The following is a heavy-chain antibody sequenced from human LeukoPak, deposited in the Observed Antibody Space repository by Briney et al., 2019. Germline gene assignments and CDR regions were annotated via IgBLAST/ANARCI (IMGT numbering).Heavy chain of an antibody. V-gene: IGHV4-39*07. CDR3: ATTPYYDILTGYSDRDY. D-gene: IGHD3-9*01. CDR2: IYYSGST. J-gene: IGHJ4*02. CDR1: GGSISSRNYY. Sequence: SETLSLTCTVSGGSISSRNYYWAWIRQPPGKGLEWIGSIYYSGSTYYKSSLKSRVTLSVDTSQNQFSLNLSSVTAADTAVYYCATTPYYDILTGYSDRDYWGQGTLVTVSS.